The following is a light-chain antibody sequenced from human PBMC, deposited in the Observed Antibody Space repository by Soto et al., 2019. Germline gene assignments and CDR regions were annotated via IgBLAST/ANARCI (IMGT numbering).Light chain of an antibody. CDR2: GAS. Sequence: EIVLKQSPGTLSLSTGDRATLSCRASQSVSSSSLAWYQQKRGQAPRLLIHGASNRATGIPDRFSGSGSGTDFTLTISRLEPEDFAVYYCQQYGSSPLTFGGGSMVDIK. CDR3: QQYGSSPLT. J-gene: IGKJ4*01. CDR1: QSVSSSS. V-gene: IGKV3-20*01.